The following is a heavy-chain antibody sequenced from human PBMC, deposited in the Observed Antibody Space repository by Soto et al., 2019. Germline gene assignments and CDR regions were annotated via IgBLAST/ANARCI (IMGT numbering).Heavy chain of an antibody. D-gene: IGHD3-10*01. CDR3: ARDRVRGVIITGSMDV. Sequence: QVQLVESGGGVVQPGRSLRLSCAASGFTFSSYGMHWVRQAPGKGLEWVAVIWYDGSNKYYADSVKGRFTISRDNSKNTLYLQMNSLRAEDTAVCYCARDRVRGVIITGSMDVWGQGTTVTVSS. CDR1: GFTFSSYG. CDR2: IWYDGSNK. J-gene: IGHJ6*02. V-gene: IGHV3-33*01.